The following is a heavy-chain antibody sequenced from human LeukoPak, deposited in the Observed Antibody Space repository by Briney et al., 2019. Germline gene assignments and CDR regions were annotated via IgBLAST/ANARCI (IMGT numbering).Heavy chain of an antibody. CDR1: GFTFDDYA. Sequence: GGSLRLSCAASGFTFDDYAMHWVRQAPGKSLEWVSLISGDGGSTYYADSVKGRFTISRDNSKNSLYLQMNSLRTEDTALYYCAKHDSSGYYFDYWGQGTLVTVSS. CDR3: AKHDSSGYYFDY. D-gene: IGHD3-22*01. J-gene: IGHJ4*02. V-gene: IGHV3-43*02. CDR2: ISGDGGST.